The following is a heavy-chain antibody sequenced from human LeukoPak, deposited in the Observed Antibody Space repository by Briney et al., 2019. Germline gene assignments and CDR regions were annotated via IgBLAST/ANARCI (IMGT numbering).Heavy chain of an antibody. CDR2: IGNKANSYTT. J-gene: IGHJ4*02. CDR3: ASNSPQGAFDY. Sequence: PGGSLRLSCAASGFTVSSNYMSWVRQAPGKGLEWVGRIGNKANSYTTEYAASVKGRFTISRDDSNSSLYLQMNSLKTEDTAVYYCASNSPQGAFDYWGQGTLVTVSS. CDR1: GFTVSSNY. V-gene: IGHV3-72*01. D-gene: IGHD4-23*01.